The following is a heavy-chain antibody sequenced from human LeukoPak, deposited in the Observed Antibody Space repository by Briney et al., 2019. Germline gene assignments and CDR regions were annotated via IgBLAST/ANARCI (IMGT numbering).Heavy chain of an antibody. V-gene: IGHV4-39*01. J-gene: IGHJ6*02. CDR3: ARLGRRSGYYYYGMDV. Sequence: SETLSLTCTVSGGSISSSNYYWGWIRQPPGKGLEWIGSIYYSGSTYYSPSLKSRVTISVDTSKNQFSLKLSSVTAADTAVYYCARLGRRSGYYYYGMDVWGQGTTVTVPS. D-gene: IGHD3-10*01. CDR2: IYYSGST. CDR1: GGSISSSNYY.